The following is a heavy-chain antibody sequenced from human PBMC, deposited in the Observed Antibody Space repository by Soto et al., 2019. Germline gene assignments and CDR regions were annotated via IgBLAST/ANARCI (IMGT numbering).Heavy chain of an antibody. V-gene: IGHV2-26*01. CDR3: GRALREGLPIYYFDS. J-gene: IGHJ4*02. Sequence: QVTLKESGPVLVKPTKTLTLTCTVSGFSLSKARMGVSWIRQHPGKALEWLAHIFWNDERSHNTSLKSRLTISRNTSKSQVVLTMTTVDPVDTGTYFCGRALREGLPIYYFDSWGQGTLLTVSS. CDR1: GFSLSKARMG. D-gene: IGHD1-26*01. CDR2: IFWNDER.